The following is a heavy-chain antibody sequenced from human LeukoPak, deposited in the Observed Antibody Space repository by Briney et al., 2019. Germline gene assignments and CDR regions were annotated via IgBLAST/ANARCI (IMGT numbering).Heavy chain of an antibody. CDR2: IDGSGGSI. D-gene: IGHD2/OR15-2a*01. Sequence: RAGGSLRLSCAASGFNFDDYGMSWVRHVPGKGLEWVSAIDGSGGSIGYGDSVRGRFTTSRDNGQKSLYLQMNSLRAEDTAFYYCAKGPLLWDWGQGTLVTVSS. V-gene: IGHV3-20*04. J-gene: IGHJ4*02. CDR1: GFNFDDYG. CDR3: AKGPLLWD.